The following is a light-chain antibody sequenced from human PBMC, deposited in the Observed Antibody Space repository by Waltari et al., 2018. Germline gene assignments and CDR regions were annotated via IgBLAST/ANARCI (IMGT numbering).Light chain of an antibody. Sequence: SVGDRVTITCQASQDISNYLNWYQQKPGKAPKLLIYDASNLETGVPSRFSGSGSGTDFTFTISSLQPEDIATYYCQQYDNLITFGQGTRLEIK. V-gene: IGKV1-33*01. CDR1: QDISNY. J-gene: IGKJ5*01. CDR2: DAS. CDR3: QQYDNLIT.